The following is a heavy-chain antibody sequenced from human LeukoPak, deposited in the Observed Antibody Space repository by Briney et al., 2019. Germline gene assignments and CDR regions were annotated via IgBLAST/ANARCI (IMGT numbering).Heavy chain of an antibody. CDR2: IKQDGSEK. D-gene: IGHD6-13*01. J-gene: IGHJ5*02. V-gene: IGHV3-7*03. CDR1: GFTFSSYW. Sequence: AGGSMRLSCAASGFTFSSYWMSWVRQAPGKGLEWVANIKQDGSEKYYVDSVKGRFTISRDNAKNSLYLQMNSLRAEDTAVYYCARGIWQQLFRFDPWGQGTLVTVSS. CDR3: ARGIWQQLFRFDP.